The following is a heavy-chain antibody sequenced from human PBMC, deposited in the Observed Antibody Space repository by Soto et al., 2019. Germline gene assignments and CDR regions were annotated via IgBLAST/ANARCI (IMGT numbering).Heavy chain of an antibody. V-gene: IGHV4-4*02. CDR3: ARLSRGSGYYSVSLSFDY. CDR1: SGSIRSSNW. D-gene: IGHD3-22*01. CDR2: IYHSGST. Sequence: PSETLCLTWAVSSGSIRSSNWCRCVRQHPGKGLEWIGEIYHSGSTNYNPSLKSRVTISVDTSKNQFSLKLSSVTAADTAVYYCARLSRGSGYYSVSLSFDYWGQATLVTVSS. J-gene: IGHJ4*02.